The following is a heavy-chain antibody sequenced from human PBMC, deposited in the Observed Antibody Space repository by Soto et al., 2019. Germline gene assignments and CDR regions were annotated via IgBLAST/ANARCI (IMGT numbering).Heavy chain of an antibody. CDR3: ARDRARKGTYYFDN. V-gene: IGHV3-33*01. J-gene: IGHJ4*02. Sequence: QVYLVESGGGVVQPGTSLRLSCEASGFNYISYGMHWVRQAPGKALEWVAVVYYDGTEKYYGDSVKGRFTITRDNSQNTLYLQMNSLRFEDTAVYYCARDRARKGTYYFDNWGQGTLVTVSA. CDR2: VYYDGTEK. CDR1: GFNYISYG.